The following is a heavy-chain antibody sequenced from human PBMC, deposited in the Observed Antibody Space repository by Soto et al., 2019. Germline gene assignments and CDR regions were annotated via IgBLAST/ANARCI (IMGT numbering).Heavy chain of an antibody. Sequence: SETLSLTCTVGGGCSSSSSYYWGWIRQPPGKGLEWIGSIYYSGSTYYNPSLKSRVTISVDTSKNQFSLRLISVTAADTALYYCARRYGWLYFDHWGQGSLVTVSS. J-gene: IGHJ4*02. CDR3: ARRYGWLYFDH. D-gene: IGHD6-19*01. CDR1: GGCSSSSSYY. CDR2: IYYSGST. V-gene: IGHV4-39*01.